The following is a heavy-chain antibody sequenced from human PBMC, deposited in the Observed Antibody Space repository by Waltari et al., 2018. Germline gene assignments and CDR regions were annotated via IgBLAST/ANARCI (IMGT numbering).Heavy chain of an antibody. V-gene: IGHV3-53*01. J-gene: IGHJ4*02. Sequence: EVQLVDSGGGLIHPGGSLRLSCAASGFRVRYNYMSWVRQAPGRGVEWVSVSFAGGTTYYSDAVKGRFTMSRDDSRNTLYLQMNSLAADDTAVYYCARAGLGSPLEWQRLFDSWGQGTLVTVSS. D-gene: IGHD3-3*01. CDR2: SFAGGTT. CDR3: ARAGLGSPLEWQRLFDS. CDR1: GFRVRYNY.